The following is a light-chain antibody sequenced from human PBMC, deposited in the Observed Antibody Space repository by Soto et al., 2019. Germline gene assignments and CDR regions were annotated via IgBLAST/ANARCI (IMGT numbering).Light chain of an antibody. CDR1: QSVNSN. Sequence: EIVMTQSPATLSVSPGERATLSCRASQSVNSNLAWYRQKPGQAPRLLISDASPRATGVPARFSGSGSGTEFTLTICSLQSEDSGIYYCQQYNFWPPLTFGGGTKVEIK. V-gene: IGKV3-15*01. CDR2: DAS. CDR3: QQYNFWPPLT. J-gene: IGKJ4*01.